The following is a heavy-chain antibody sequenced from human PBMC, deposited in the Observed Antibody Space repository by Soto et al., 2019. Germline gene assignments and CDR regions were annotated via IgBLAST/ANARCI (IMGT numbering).Heavy chain of an antibody. V-gene: IGHV3-30*03. Sequence: QVQLVESGGGVVQPGRSLRLSCAASGFTFSSYGMHWVRQAPGKGLEWVAVISYDGSNKYYADSVKGRFTISRDNSKXXXXXXXXXXXXXXXXXXXXXXXXXXXXXXXXYWGQGTLVTVSS. CDR2: ISYDGSNK. CDR1: GFTFSSYG. J-gene: IGHJ4*02. CDR3: XXXXXXXXXXXXY.